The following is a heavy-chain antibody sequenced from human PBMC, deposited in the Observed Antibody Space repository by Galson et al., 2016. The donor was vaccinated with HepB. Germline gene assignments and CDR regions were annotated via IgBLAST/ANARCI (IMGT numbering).Heavy chain of an antibody. CDR2: IYYSGST. V-gene: IGHV4-31*03. J-gene: IGHJ6*02. D-gene: IGHD2-2*02. CDR3: ARDEGFYNGMDV. CDR1: GGSISSADYY. Sequence: TLSLTCTVSGGSISSADYYWSWIRQHAGKGLEWIGYIYYSGSTYYNPSLKSRVTMSIDTSKNQFFLELTSVTAADTAVYYCARDEGFYNGMDVWGQGTTVTVAS.